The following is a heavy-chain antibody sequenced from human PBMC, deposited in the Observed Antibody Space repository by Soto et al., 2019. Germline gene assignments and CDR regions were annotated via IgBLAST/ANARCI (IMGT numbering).Heavy chain of an antibody. CDR2: INPNSGGT. J-gene: IGHJ4*02. V-gene: IGHV1-2*02. Sequence: ASVKVSCKASGYTFTGYYMHWVRQAPGQGLEWMGWINPNSGGTNYAQKFQGRVTMTRDTSISTAYMELSRLRSDDTAVYYCARALFPLYGSGSSPDCWGQGTLVTVSS. CDR3: ARALFPLYGSGSSPDC. CDR1: GYTFTGYY. D-gene: IGHD3-10*01.